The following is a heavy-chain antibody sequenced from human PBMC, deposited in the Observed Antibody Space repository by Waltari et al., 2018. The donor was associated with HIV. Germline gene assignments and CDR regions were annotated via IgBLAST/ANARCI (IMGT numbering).Heavy chain of an antibody. CDR1: VGSISSSSYY. Sequence: QLQLQESGPGLVKPSETLSLTCTVSVGSISSSSYYWGWQRQPPGKGLEWIGSIYYRGSTYYNPSLKSRVTISVDTSKNQFSLKLSSVTAADTAVYYCARHSLTYYYDSSGYSVAFDYWGQGTLVTVSS. CDR3: ARHSLTYYYDSSGYSVAFDY. J-gene: IGHJ4*02. CDR2: IYYRGST. D-gene: IGHD3-22*01. V-gene: IGHV4-39*01.